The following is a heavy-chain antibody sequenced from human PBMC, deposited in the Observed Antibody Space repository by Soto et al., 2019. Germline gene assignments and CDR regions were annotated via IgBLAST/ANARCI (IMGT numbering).Heavy chain of an antibody. J-gene: IGHJ4*02. CDR3: ARGPSGDKVDS. V-gene: IGHV4-30-4*01. CDR1: GGSISTVNYW. CDR2: IYNGGST. D-gene: IGHD7-27*01. Sequence: QVQLQESGPGLVKPSQTLSLTCTVSGGSISTVNYWWSWIRQSPDMGLEWIGHIYNGGSTYNNPSLESXXTXSXXTSTNQLSLTWSSVSAADTAVYYCARGPSGDKVDSWGQGTLVTVSS.